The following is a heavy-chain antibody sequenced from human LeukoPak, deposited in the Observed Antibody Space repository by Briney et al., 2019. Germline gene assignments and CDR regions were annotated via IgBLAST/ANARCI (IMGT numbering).Heavy chain of an antibody. Sequence: SLRLSCAASGFTFSSYPMHWVRQAPGKGLEWVSAISHDGSNQHYPDSVKGRLAISRDNSKNTLYLQMNSLRVEDTAVYYCAREIGSSGYAGYFDCWGQGTLVTVSS. CDR3: AREIGSSGYAGYFDC. V-gene: IGHV3-30*09. J-gene: IGHJ4*02. CDR1: GFTFSSYP. CDR2: ISHDGSNQ. D-gene: IGHD3-22*01.